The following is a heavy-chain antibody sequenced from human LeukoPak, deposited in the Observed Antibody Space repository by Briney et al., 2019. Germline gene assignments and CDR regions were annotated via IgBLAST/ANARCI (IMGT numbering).Heavy chain of an antibody. CDR2: ISDSCGRT. V-gene: IGHV3-64*04. D-gene: IGHD1-26*01. Sequence: GGSLRLSCSASGFPFSIYAMHWVRQAPGNGLEYVSAISDSCGRTYYADSWKGRFTISRDNQQNTLYLQMNRLRDEETAVYYCAKKLSGSYEEAMEHWGQGTLVTVS. CDR1: GFPFSIYA. J-gene: IGHJ1*01. CDR3: AKKLSGSYEEAMEH.